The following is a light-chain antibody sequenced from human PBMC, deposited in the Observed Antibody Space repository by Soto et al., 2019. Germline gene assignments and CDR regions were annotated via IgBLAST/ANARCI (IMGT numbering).Light chain of an antibody. V-gene: IGKV3-15*01. CDR1: QSVSSN. CDR2: GAS. CDR3: QQYGSSLLT. J-gene: IGKJ4*01. Sequence: EIVMTQSPATLSVSAGERATLSCRASQSVSSNLAWYQQKPGQAPRLLIYGASTRATGIPARFSGSGSGTDFSLTISRLEPEDSAVYYCQQYGSSLLTFGGGTKVDIK.